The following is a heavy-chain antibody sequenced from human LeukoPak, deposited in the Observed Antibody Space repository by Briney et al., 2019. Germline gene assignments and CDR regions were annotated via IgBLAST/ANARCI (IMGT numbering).Heavy chain of an antibody. V-gene: IGHV4-4*02. Sequence: SETLSLTCAVSGGFISSNNWWNWVRQPPGKGLEWVGEIYHSGSTNYNPSLESRVTISVDKSKNQFSLKLSSVTAADTAVYYCARKGSYYNSLTGYYKNGLDVWGKGTTVFVSS. CDR3: ARKGSYYNSLTGYYKNGLDV. J-gene: IGHJ6*04. CDR2: IYHSGST. CDR1: GGFISSNNW. D-gene: IGHD3-9*01.